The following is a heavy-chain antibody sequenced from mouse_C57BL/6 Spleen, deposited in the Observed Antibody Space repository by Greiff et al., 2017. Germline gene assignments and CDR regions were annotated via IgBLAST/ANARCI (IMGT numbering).Heavy chain of an antibody. V-gene: IGHV1-4*01. D-gene: IGHD4-1*01. CDR1: GYTFTSYT. J-gene: IGHJ2*01. CDR3: ARSLSNWADY. CDR2: INPSSGYT. Sequence: VQLQESGAELARPGASVKMSCKASGYTFTSYTMHWVKQRPGQGLEWIGYINPSSGYTKYNQKFKDTATLTADKSSSTAYMQLSSLTSEDAAVYYCARSLSNWADYRGQGTTLAVAS.